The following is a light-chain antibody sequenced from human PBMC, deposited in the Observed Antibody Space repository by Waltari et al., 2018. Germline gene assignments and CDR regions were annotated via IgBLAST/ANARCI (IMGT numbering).Light chain of an antibody. Sequence: QSALTQPASVSGSPGQSISISCIGTSSDIGTFNLVSWYLQYPGTAPKLLIYDVRQRPSGVSNRFSGSKSGHTASLTISGLQAEDEAIYYCCSYAGSRTWVFGGGAKLTVL. CDR1: SSDIGTFNL. CDR2: DVR. CDR3: CSYAGSRTWV. J-gene: IGLJ3*02. V-gene: IGLV2-23*02.